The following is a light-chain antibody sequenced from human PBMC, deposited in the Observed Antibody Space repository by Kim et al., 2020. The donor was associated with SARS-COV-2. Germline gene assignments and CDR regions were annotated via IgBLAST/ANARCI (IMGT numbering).Light chain of an antibody. CDR1: QSISNY. V-gene: IGKV1-39*01. Sequence: DIQMTQSPSSLSASVGDRVTITCRASQSISNYLNWYQQKPGKAPKLLIYAASSLHSGAPSRFSGSGSETDFTLTITSLQPEDFATYFCQQSHTAPLLSFGGGTKVDIK. J-gene: IGKJ4*01. CDR3: QQSHTAPLLS. CDR2: AAS.